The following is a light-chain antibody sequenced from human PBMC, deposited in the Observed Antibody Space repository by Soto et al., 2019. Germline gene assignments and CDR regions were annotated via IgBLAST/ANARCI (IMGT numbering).Light chain of an antibody. V-gene: IGKV3-11*01. CDR1: QSVSSY. CDR2: DAS. CDR3: QHRSSWPLT. Sequence: EIMLTQSPATLSLSPGERATLSCRASQSVSSYLVWYQQKPGQAPRLLIYDASNRATGIPARFSGRGSGTDFTLTISSLEPEDFAVYYCQHRSSWPLTFGGGTKLEIK. J-gene: IGKJ4*01.